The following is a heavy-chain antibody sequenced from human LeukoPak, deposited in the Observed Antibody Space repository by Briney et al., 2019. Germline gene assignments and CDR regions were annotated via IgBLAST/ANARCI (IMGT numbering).Heavy chain of an antibody. CDR2: IYSSGST. J-gene: IGHJ4*02. D-gene: IGHD4-17*01. V-gene: IGHV4-4*07. Sequence: SKTLSLTCSVSGVSLDEYYWYWIRQSAGKRLEWIGRIYSSGSTNYAPSLKSRVTMSIDTSKRHLSLKLSSVTAADTGFYYCAGPTTMTRFAYWGQGTLVTVSS. CDR1: GVSLDEYY. CDR3: AGPTTMTRFAY.